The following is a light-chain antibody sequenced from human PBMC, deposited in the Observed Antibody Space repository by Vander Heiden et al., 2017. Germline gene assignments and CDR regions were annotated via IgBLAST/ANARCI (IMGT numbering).Light chain of an antibody. CDR2: WAS. CDR1: QSVLSSSNNKNY. Sequence: DIVMTQSPDSLAVSLGERATINCKSSQSVLSSSNNKNYLAWYQQKPGQPPKLLIYWASTRESGVPDRVSGSGSGTDFTLTISSLQAEDVAIYYCQQYHSGPITFGQGTRLEIK. CDR3: QQYHSGPIT. V-gene: IGKV4-1*01. J-gene: IGKJ5*01.